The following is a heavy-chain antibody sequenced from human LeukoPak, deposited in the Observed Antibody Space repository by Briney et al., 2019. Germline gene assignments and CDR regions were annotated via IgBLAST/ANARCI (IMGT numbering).Heavy chain of an antibody. CDR1: GFTFDDYA. J-gene: IGHJ4*02. D-gene: IGHD3-22*01. Sequence: GGSLRLSCAASGFTFDDYAMHWVRQAPGKGLEWVSGISWNSGSIGYADSVKGRFTISRDNAKNSLYLQMKSLRVEDTALYYCAKDIKDYYDSSGRFDYWGQGTLVTVSS. CDR2: ISWNSGSI. V-gene: IGHV3-9*01. CDR3: AKDIKDYYDSSGRFDY.